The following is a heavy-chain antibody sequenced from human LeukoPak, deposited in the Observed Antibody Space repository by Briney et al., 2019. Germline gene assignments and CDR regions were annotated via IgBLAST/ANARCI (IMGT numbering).Heavy chain of an antibody. CDR3: AREVGRSGCYDY. CDR2: MWDDGTNE. J-gene: IGHJ4*02. CDR1: GFNFGIYG. V-gene: IGHV3-33*01. D-gene: IGHD3-22*01. Sequence: GSLRLSCAASGFNFGIYGMHWVRQAPGKGLEWVAVMWDDGTNENYVDSVKGRFTISRDNGKSTLYLQMNSLRAEDTAVYYCAREVGRSGCYDYWGQGTLVTVSS.